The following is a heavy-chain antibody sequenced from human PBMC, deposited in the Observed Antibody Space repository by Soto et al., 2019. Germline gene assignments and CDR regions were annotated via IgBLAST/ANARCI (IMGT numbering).Heavy chain of an antibody. CDR3: ARDRLEGYSYGYIYYYGMDV. CDR1: GGSISSYY. D-gene: IGHD5-18*01. J-gene: IGHJ6*02. V-gene: IGHV4-59*01. Sequence: KTSETLSLTCTVSGGSISSYYWSWIRQPPGKGLEWIGYIYYSGSTNYNPSLKSRVTISVDTSKNQFSLKLSSVTAADTAVYYCARDRLEGYSYGYIYYYGMDVWGQGTTVTVSS. CDR2: IYYSGST.